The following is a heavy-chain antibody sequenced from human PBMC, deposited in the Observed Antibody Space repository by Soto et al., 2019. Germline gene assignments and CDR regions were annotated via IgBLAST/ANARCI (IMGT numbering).Heavy chain of an antibody. J-gene: IGHJ4*02. CDR3: ATGVGALATAGPFDC. CDR2: ISGSGDIT. V-gene: IGHV3-23*01. CDR1: GFTFSTYA. D-gene: IGHD1-26*01. Sequence: EVQVLESGGGLVQPGGSLRLSCAASGFTFSTYAMAWVRQAPGKGLEWVSSISGSGDITYYADSVKGRFTISRDNSKNTLYLQMNSLRAEDTAVYYCATGVGALATAGPFDCWGQGTLVTASS.